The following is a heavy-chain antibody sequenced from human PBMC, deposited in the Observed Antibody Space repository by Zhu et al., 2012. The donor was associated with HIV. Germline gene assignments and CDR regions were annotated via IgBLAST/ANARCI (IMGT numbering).Heavy chain of an antibody. J-gene: IGHJ2*01. CDR2: IHTSGSS. V-gene: IGHV4-4*09. D-gene: IGHD2-2*01. CDR1: GASISSSY. CDR3: ARQKSSPPGYFDL. Sequence: QVQLQESGPGLVKPSETLSLTCTVSGASISSSYWGWIRQPPGKGLEWIGYIHTSGSSNSHPSLKSRVTISEDTSKNQFSFKLNSVTAADTAVYYCARQKSSPPGYFDLWGLAFWSLSPQ.